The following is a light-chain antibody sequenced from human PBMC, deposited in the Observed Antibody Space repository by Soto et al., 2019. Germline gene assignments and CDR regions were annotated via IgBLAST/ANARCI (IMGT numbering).Light chain of an antibody. V-gene: IGKV2-28*01. J-gene: IGKJ5*01. CDR3: MQARQTPIT. CDR1: EILLHSNGYNY. Sequence: IVMTQSPLSLPVTPGEPSSMSCRAREILLHSNGYNYLDWYLQKPGQSPQLLIYLGSNRASGVPDRFSGSGSGTDFTLRISRVEAEDVGVYYCMQARQTPITFGQGTRLEIK. CDR2: LGS.